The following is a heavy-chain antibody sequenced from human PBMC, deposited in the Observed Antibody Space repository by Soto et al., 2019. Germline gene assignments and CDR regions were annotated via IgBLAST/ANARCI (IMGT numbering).Heavy chain of an antibody. CDR1: GDSIISSDFY. Sequence: LSLTCTVSGDSIISSDFYWGWVRQPPGKGLEWIGSICYLGSSYYNPSLKSRVTMSVDTSKNQFSLRLRSVTAADTALYFCARHSLALRKNNWFDPWGQGIMVTVSS. CDR2: ICYLGSS. V-gene: IGHV4-39*01. J-gene: IGHJ5*02. CDR3: ARHSLALRKNNWFDP. D-gene: IGHD3-3*02.